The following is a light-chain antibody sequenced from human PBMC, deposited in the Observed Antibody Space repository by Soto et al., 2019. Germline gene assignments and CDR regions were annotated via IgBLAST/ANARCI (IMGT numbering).Light chain of an antibody. CDR3: CSYAGSRIVV. V-gene: IGLV2-23*01. Sequence: QSALTQPASVSGSPGQSITISCTGTSSDVGSYNLVSWYQQHPGKAPKLMIYEATNRPSGVSDRFSGSKSGNTASLTISGLLAEDEADYYCCSYAGSRIVVFGGGTKLTVL. CDR1: SSDVGSYNL. J-gene: IGLJ2*01. CDR2: EAT.